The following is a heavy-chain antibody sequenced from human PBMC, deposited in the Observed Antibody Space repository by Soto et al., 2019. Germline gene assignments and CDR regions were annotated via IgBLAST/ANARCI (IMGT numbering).Heavy chain of an antibody. Sequence: SENLSLTWSVSGGTISTIAYSWGWIRQPPGRGMEWIGTIYYSGSTYYTPSLKSRVTISVDTSTNQFSLKLNDVTAADTAVYYFARLLFNYGSRSYIDYSGQATLLTVSS. D-gene: IGHD3-10*01. V-gene: IGHV4-39*01. CDR3: ARLLFNYGSRSYIDY. J-gene: IGHJ4*02. CDR1: GGTISTIAYS. CDR2: IYYSGST.